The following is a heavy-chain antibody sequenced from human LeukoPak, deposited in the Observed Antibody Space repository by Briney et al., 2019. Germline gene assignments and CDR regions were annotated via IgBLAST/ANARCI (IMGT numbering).Heavy chain of an antibody. CDR2: IIPIFGTA. J-gene: IGHJ6*02. D-gene: IGHD6-19*01. CDR1: GGTFSSYA. V-gene: IGHV1-69*13. CDR3: ASSVAVYYGMDV. Sequence: SVKVSCKASGGTFSSYAISWVRQAPGQGLEWMGGIIPIFGTANYAQKFQGRVTITADESTSTAYMELSSLRSEDTAVYYCASSVAVYYGMDVWGQGTTVTVSS.